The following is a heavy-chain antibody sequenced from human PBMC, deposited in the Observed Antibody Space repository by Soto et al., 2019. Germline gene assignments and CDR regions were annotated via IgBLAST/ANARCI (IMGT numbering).Heavy chain of an antibody. CDR2: IATAGDT. CDR3: ARAMAVAGIYFDY. V-gene: IGHV3-13*04. D-gene: IGHD6-19*01. J-gene: IGHJ4*02. Sequence: EVQLVESGGGLVQAGGSLRLSCAASGFNFRIYDMHWVRQVTGKGPEWVSGIATAGDTDYPGSVKGRFTISRENAKNSLYLQMNGLRAGDTAVYYCARAMAVAGIYFDYWGQGTLVTVSS. CDR1: GFNFRIYD.